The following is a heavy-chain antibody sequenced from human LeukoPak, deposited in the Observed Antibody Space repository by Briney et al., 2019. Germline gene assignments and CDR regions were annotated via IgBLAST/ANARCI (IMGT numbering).Heavy chain of an antibody. CDR1: GFTFSSYG. D-gene: IGHD1-1*01. CDR3: ARGDDLGDYYYYMDV. CDR2: IRYDGSNK. V-gene: IGHV3-30*02. Sequence: GGTLRLSCAASGFTFSSYGMHWVRQAPGKGLEWVAFIRYDGSNKYYADSVKGRFTISRDNAKNSLYLQMNSLRAEDTAVYYCARGDDLGDYYYYMDVWGKGTTVTVSS. J-gene: IGHJ6*03.